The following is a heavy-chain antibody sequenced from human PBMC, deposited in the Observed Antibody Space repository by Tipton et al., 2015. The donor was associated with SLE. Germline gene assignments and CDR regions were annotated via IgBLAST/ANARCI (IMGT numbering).Heavy chain of an antibody. Sequence: TLSLTCTVSGGSISSSSYYWGWFRQPPGKGLEWIGSIYYSGNTYYSPSLKTRVTISADTSKNQFSLKLSPVTAADTAVYYCARGGNYYDSSGYYEDYWGQGTLVTVSS. CDR3: ARGGNYYDSSGYYEDY. CDR1: GGSISSSSYY. CDR2: IYYSGNT. V-gene: IGHV4-39*01. D-gene: IGHD3-22*01. J-gene: IGHJ4*02.